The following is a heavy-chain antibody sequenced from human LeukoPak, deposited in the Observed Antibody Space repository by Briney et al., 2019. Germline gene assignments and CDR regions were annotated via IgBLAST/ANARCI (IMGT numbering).Heavy chain of an antibody. CDR2: IYYSWST. V-gene: IGHV4-39*01. Sequence: SETLSLTCTVSGVSISSSSYYWGWIRQPPGKGLEWIGSIYYSWSTYYNPSLKSRVTISVDTSKNQFSMKLSSVTAADTAVYYCARLAAVAGMISYWGQGTLVTVSS. D-gene: IGHD6-19*01. J-gene: IGHJ4*02. CDR3: ARLAAVAGMISY. CDR1: GVSISSSSYY.